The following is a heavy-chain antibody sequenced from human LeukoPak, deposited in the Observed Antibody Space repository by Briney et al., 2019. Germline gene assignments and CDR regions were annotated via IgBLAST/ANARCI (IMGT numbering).Heavy chain of an antibody. D-gene: IGHD3-16*02. CDR3: ARGRDYVWGGYRYLDY. Sequence: SETLSLTCAVYGGSFSGYYWSWIRQPPGKGLEWIGEINHSGSTNYNPSLKSRVTISVDTSKNQFSLKLSSVTAADTAVYYCARGRDYVWGGYRYLDYWGQGTLVTVSS. CDR1: GGSFSGYY. V-gene: IGHV4-34*01. CDR2: INHSGST. J-gene: IGHJ4*02.